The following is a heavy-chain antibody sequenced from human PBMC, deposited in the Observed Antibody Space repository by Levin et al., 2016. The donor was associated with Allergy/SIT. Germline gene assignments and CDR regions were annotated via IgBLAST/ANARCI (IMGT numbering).Heavy chain of an antibody. Sequence: SETLSLTCTVSDGISTFFWNWLRRPPGKGLEWIGYVSKTEGTNYNSSLANRVVMSIMSESQFSLSLTSISAADTAVYYCARGYSAFDFWGQGIPVNVSS. J-gene: IGHJ5*01. D-gene: IGHD5-18*01. CDR1: DGISTFF. CDR2: VSKTEGT. CDR3: ARGYSAFDF. V-gene: IGHV4-59*08.